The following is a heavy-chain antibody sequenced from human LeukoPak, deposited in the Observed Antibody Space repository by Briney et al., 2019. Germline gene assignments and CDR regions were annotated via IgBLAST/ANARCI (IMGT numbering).Heavy chain of an antibody. CDR1: GGSISTYY. V-gene: IGHV4-59*01. D-gene: IGHD5-18*01. J-gene: IGHJ4*02. CDR3: ARGGYRYGYDDDFDY. CDR2: IYNSGST. Sequence: SETLSLTCTVSGGSISTYYWSWIRQPPGKGLEWIGYIYNSGSTNYNPSLKSRVTISVDTSKNKFSLKLSSVTAADTAVYYCARGGYRYGYDDDFDYWGQGTLVTVSS.